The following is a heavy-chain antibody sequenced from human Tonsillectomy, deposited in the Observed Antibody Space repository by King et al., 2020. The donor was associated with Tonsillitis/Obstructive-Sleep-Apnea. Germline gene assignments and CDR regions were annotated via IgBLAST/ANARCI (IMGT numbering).Heavy chain of an antibody. CDR1: GGSFSGYY. D-gene: IGHD3-3*01. Sequence: VQLQQWGAGLLKPSETLSLTCAVYGGSFSGYYWSWIRQPPGKGLEWIGEIDHSGSTNYNPSLKSRVTISADTSKTQLSLKLSSVTAADTAVYYCAREITTDAFDIWGQGTMVTVSS. J-gene: IGHJ3*02. CDR3: AREITTDAFDI. V-gene: IGHV4-34*01. CDR2: IDHSGST.